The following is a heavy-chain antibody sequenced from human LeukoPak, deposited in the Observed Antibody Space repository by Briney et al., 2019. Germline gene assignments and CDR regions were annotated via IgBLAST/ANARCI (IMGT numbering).Heavy chain of an antibody. Sequence: GASVKVSCKASGYTFTSYGISWVRQGPGQGLEWMGWISAYNGNTNYAQKLQGRVTMTTDTSTSTAYMELRSLRSDDTAVYYCARDPGVVVTETYYYYGMDVWGQGTTVTVSS. CDR3: ARDPGVVVTETYYYYGMDV. CDR1: GYTFTSYG. J-gene: IGHJ6*02. CDR2: ISAYNGNT. D-gene: IGHD2-21*02. V-gene: IGHV1-18*01.